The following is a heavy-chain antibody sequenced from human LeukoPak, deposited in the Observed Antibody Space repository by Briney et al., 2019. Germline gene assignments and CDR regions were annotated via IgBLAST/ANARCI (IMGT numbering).Heavy chain of an antibody. V-gene: IGHV3-11*01. CDR1: GFTFSDYY. J-gene: IGHJ3*02. CDR2: ISSSGSTI. CDR3: ARDLCSSTSCYTWVGAFDI. D-gene: IGHD2-2*02. Sequence: GGSLRPSCAASGFTFSDYYMSWIRQAPGKGLEWVSYISSSGSTIYYADSVKGRFTISRDNAKNSLYLQMNSLRAEDTAVYYCARDLCSSTSCYTWVGAFDIWGQGTMVTVSS.